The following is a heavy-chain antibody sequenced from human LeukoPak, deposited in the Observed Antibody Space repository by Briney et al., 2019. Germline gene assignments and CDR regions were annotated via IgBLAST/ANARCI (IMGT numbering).Heavy chain of an antibody. J-gene: IGHJ2*01. CDR3: ACCQLPRVKQYSYWYFDL. Sequence: PGGSLRLSCAASGFTFSSYAMHWVRQAPGKGLEWAAVISYDGSNKYYADSVKGRFTISRDNSKNTLYLQMNSLRAEDTAVYYCACCQLPRVKQYSYWYFDLWGRGTLVTVSS. CDR1: GFTFSSYA. CDR2: ISYDGSNK. D-gene: IGHD2-2*01. V-gene: IGHV3-30*04.